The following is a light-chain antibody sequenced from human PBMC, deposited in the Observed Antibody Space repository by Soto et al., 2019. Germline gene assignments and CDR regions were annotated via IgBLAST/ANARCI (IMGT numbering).Light chain of an antibody. CDR3: SSYAGSSTWV. J-gene: IGLJ1*01. V-gene: IGLV2-8*01. CDR1: GNDVGGYNY. CDR2: EVT. Sequence: QSALTHPPPPSGPLGQSFTFPGTETGNDVGGYNYVSWYQHNPGKAPKLMIYEVTKRPSGVPDRFSGSKSGNTASLTVSGLQAEDEADYYCSSYAGSSTWVFGTGTKLTVL.